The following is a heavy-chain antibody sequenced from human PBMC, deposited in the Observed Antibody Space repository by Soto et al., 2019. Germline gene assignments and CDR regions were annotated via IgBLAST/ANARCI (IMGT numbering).Heavy chain of an antibody. CDR1: GFTFSSYW. CDR3: AREPYSGTYLTDS. J-gene: IGHJ5*01. CDR2: INQDGNEN. Sequence: GGSLRLSCAASGFTFSSYWMNWARQAPGKGLEWVANINQDGNENYYVDSVKGRFTISRDNAKNSLYLQMNSLRAEDTAVYYCAREPYSGTYLTDSCGQGTLVTVSS. V-gene: IGHV3-7*01. D-gene: IGHD1-26*01.